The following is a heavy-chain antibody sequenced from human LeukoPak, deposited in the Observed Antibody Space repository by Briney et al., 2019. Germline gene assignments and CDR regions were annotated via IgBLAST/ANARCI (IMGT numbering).Heavy chain of an antibody. CDR2: ISSSSYI. V-gene: IGHV3-21*01. Sequence: PGGSLRLSCAASGFTFSSYSMNWVRQAPGKGLEWVSSISSSSYIYYADSVKGRFTISRDNAKNSLYLQMNSLRAEDTAVYYCAPTSKYSSSWILDYWGQGTLVTVSS. J-gene: IGHJ4*02. CDR1: GFTFSSYS. CDR3: APTSKYSSSWILDY. D-gene: IGHD6-13*01.